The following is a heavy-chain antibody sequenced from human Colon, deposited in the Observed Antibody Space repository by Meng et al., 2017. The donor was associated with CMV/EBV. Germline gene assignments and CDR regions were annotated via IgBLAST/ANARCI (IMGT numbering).Heavy chain of an antibody. D-gene: IGHD1-1*01. Sequence: AYGYTFTDYYMHWVRQAPGQGLEWMGRINPNSGGTDYAQKFQGRVTMTRDTSISTAYMDLSWLKSDGTAVYYCARGGERGHQTLDPWGQGALVTVSS. J-gene: IGHJ5*02. CDR1: GYTFTDYY. V-gene: IGHV1-2*06. CDR3: ARGGERGHQTLDP. CDR2: INPNSGGT.